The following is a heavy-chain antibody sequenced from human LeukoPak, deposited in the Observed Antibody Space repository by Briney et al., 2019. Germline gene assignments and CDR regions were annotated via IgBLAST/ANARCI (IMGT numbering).Heavy chain of an antibody. CDR1: GGSISSGGYS. CDR3: ARQRAYSSGWYYFDY. J-gene: IGHJ4*02. CDR2: IYHSGST. D-gene: IGHD6-19*01. Sequence: SETLSLTCAVSGGSISSGGYSWSWIRQPPGKGLEWIGYIYHSGSTYYNPSLKSRVTISVDRSKNQFSLKLSSVTAADTAVYYCARQRAYSSGWYYFDYWGQGTLVTVSS. V-gene: IGHV4-30-2*01.